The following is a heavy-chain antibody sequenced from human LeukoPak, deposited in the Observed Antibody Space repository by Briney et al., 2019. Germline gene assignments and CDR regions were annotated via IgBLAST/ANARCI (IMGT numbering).Heavy chain of an antibody. Sequence: NPSETLSLTCSVSGGSISINSYYWDWIRQSPGKGLEWLGSLYFRGNTYYNPSLKSRVSMSVDTSKNQFSLRLKSVTAADTAVYFCARQSSPFYFVDYWGQGIPVTVSS. CDR1: GGSISINSYY. V-gene: IGHV4-39*07. CDR2: LYFRGNT. CDR3: ARQSSPFYFVDY. J-gene: IGHJ4*02. D-gene: IGHD2/OR15-2a*01.